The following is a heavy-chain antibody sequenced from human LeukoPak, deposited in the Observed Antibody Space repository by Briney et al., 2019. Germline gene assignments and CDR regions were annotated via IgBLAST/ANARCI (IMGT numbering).Heavy chain of an antibody. CDR2: ISAYNGNT. V-gene: IGHV1-18*01. Sequence: ASVKVSCKASGYTFTSYGISWVRQAPGQGLEWMGWISAYNGNTNYAQKLQGRVTMTTDTSTSTAYMELRGLRSDDTAVYYCARDRMRGYSYGYKGDYYYYMDVWGKGTTVTVSS. CDR3: ARDRMRGYSYGYKGDYYYYMDV. CDR1: GYTFTSYG. D-gene: IGHD5-18*01. J-gene: IGHJ6*03.